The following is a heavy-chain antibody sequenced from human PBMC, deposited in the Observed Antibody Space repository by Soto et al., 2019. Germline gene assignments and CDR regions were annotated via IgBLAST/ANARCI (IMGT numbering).Heavy chain of an antibody. V-gene: IGHV4-31*03. D-gene: IGHD3-10*01. CDR2: IYYSEVT. CDR1: GDSITSGGYY. CDR3: ARELRGRGSGRFDP. Sequence: QVQLQESGPGLVKPSQTLSLTCTVSGDSITSGGYYWTWIRQHPGKGLEWIGYIYYSEVTYYNPSLKSRVTISVDTSKNQFSLKLSSVTAADTAMYYCARELRGRGSGRFDPWSQGTLVTVSS. J-gene: IGHJ5*02.